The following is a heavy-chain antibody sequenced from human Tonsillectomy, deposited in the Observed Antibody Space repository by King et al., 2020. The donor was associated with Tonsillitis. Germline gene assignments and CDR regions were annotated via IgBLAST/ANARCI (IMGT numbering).Heavy chain of an antibody. D-gene: IGHD6-6*01. V-gene: IGHV4-59*08. CDR2: VHYGSG. CDR3: ARRDYSTSSLGAFDL. J-gene: IGHJ3*01. CDR1: GVSIDPHY. Sequence: QLQESGPGLVKPSETLSLTCTISGVSIDPHYWMCIRQPPGKGLECIVYVHYGSGTSTPSLKSRVTISVDTSKIQFSLNLTSVTAADTAMYYCARRDYSTSSLGAFDLWGQGTMVTVSS.